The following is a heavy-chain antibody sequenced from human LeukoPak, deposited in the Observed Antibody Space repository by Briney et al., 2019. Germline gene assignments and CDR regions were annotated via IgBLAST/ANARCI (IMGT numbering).Heavy chain of an antibody. J-gene: IGHJ4*02. CDR3: AGDFDY. V-gene: IGHV3-23*01. Sequence: PGGSLRLSCAASGFTFNTYAMNWVRQAPGKGMEWVSGISGSGGSTYYADSVEGRFTISRDNSKNTLYLQMNSLRAEDTAIYYCAGDFDYWGQGTLVTVSS. CDR2: ISGSGGST. CDR1: GFTFNTYA.